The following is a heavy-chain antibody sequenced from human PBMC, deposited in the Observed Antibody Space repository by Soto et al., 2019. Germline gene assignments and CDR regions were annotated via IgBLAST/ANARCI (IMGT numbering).Heavy chain of an antibody. V-gene: IGHV1-58*01. CDR3: AARSGDSPYYGIDV. Sequence: LVKVSCKPFGFTFNSPAVQWVRQARAQPLEWTGWIGVGSGNTNYAQKFLARVTITRDMCTSTAYMELSSLRSEDTAVYYCAARSGDSPYYGIDVWGQATRVTVSS. CDR2: IGVGSGNT. D-gene: IGHD3-3*01. J-gene: IGHJ6*02. CDR1: GFTFNSPA.